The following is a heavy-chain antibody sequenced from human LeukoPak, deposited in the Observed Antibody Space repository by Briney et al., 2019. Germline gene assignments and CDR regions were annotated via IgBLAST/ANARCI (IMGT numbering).Heavy chain of an antibody. CDR3: IRETVLLWFGELNSDAFDI. Sequence: GGSLRLSCAGSEFTFSSYAMSWVRQAPGKGLEWVSAISGSGGSTYYADSVKGRFTISRDNSKNTLYLQMNSLRAEDTAVYYCIRETVLLWFGELNSDAFDIWGQGTMVTVSS. V-gene: IGHV3-23*01. D-gene: IGHD3-10*01. CDR1: EFTFSSYA. J-gene: IGHJ3*02. CDR2: ISGSGGST.